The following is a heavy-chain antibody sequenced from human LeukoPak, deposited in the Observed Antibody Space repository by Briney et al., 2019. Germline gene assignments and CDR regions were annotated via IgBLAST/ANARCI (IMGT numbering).Heavy chain of an antibody. CDR1: GFTFSDAW. Sequence: PGGSLRLSCVASGFTFSDAWVNWVRQAPGKGLEWVGRIKRKADGGPTDYAAPVKGRFTIPRDDSKDTLYLQMNSLKTEDTAMYYCTTNDAFDIWGQGTMVTVSS. V-gene: IGHV3-15*01. J-gene: IGHJ3*02. CDR2: IKRKADGGPT. CDR3: TTNDAFDI.